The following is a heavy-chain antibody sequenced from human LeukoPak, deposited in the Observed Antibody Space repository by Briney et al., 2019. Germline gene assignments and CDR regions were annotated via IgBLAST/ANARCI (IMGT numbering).Heavy chain of an antibody. CDR3: ARARDYYGSGSYHPFDY. V-gene: IGHV3-21*01. CDR1: GFTFSSHA. D-gene: IGHD3-10*01. Sequence: WGSLRLSCAVSGFTFSSHAMNWVRQAPGKGLEWVSSISSSSSYIYYADSVKGRFTISRDNAKNSLYLQMNSLRAEDTAVYYCARARDYYGSGSYHPFDYWGQGTLVTVSS. J-gene: IGHJ4*02. CDR2: ISSSSSYI.